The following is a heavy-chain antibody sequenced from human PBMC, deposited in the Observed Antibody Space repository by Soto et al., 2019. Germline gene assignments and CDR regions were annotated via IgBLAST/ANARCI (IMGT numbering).Heavy chain of an antibody. J-gene: IGHJ4*02. D-gene: IGHD5-18*01. CDR2: ISYDGTDE. V-gene: IGHV3-30*03. CDR1: GFSFSSYG. Sequence: GGSLRLSCAASGFSFSSYGMHWVRQAPGKGLEWVAMISYDGTDEYYADSVKGRFTISRDNSKNAVYLQMNSLRAEDTAVYYCARGTWILDYWGQGTLVTV. CDR3: ARGTWILDY.